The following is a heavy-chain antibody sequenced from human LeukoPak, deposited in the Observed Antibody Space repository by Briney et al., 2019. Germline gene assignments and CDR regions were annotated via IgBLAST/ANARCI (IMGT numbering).Heavy chain of an antibody. V-gene: IGHV4-59*04. CDR2: IYRNGNT. Sequence: SETLSLTCTVSGGSISSYYWSWIRQPPGKGLEWIGSIYRNGNTYYNPSLKSRVTMSVDTSNNQFSLKLSSVTATDTAMYYCARRWLNYYFDYWGQGTLVTVSS. CDR1: GGSISSYY. J-gene: IGHJ4*02. CDR3: ARRWLNYYFDY. D-gene: IGHD5-24*01.